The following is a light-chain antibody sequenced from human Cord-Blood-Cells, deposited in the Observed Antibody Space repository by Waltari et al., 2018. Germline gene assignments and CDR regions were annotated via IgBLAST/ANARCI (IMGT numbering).Light chain of an antibody. CDR3: CSYAGSVV. V-gene: IGLV2-23*01. Sequence: QSALTQPASVSGSPGQSITIPCPGTSSDVGGSNPVSWFLQPPGKTPKLLIYEGSKRPSGVSNRFSGSKSGNTASLTISGLQAEDEADYYCCSYAGSVVFGGGTKLTVL. J-gene: IGLJ2*01. CDR2: EGS. CDR1: SSDVGGSNP.